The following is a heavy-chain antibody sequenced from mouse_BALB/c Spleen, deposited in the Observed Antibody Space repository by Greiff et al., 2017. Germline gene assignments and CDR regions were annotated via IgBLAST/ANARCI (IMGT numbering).Heavy chain of an antibody. V-gene: IGHV5-4*02. CDR2: ISDGGSYT. J-gene: IGHJ4*01. Sequence: EVKLVESGGGLVKPGGSLKLSCAASGFTFSDYYMYWVRQTPEKRLEWVATISDGGSYTYYPDSVKGRFTISRDNAKNNLYLQMSSLKSEDTAMYYCARLRDFVDYWGQGTSVTVSS. CDR3: ARLRDFVDY. CDR1: GFTFSDYY.